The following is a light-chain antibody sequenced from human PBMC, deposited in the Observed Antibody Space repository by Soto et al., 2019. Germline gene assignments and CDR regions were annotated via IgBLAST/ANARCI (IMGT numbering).Light chain of an antibody. CDR1: QSVSSY. CDR2: DAS. Sequence: SPATLSLSPGERATLSCRASQSVSSYLAWYQQKPGQAPRLLIYDASNRATGIPARFSGSGSGTDFTLTISSLEPEDFAVYYWQQRSNWPPITFGQGTRLEIK. CDR3: QQRSNWPPIT. V-gene: IGKV3-11*01. J-gene: IGKJ5*01.